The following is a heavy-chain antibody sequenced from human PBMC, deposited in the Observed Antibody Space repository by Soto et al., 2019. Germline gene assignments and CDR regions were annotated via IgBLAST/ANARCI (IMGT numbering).Heavy chain of an antibody. CDR2: INPNSGGT. D-gene: IGHD6-19*01. Sequence: ASVKVSCKASGYTFTGYYMHWVRQAPGQGLEWMGWINPNSGGTNYAQKFQGWVTMTRDTSISTAYMELSRLRSDDTAVYYCARDSAVAGFIYYYYYGMDVWGQGTTVTVSS. CDR1: GYTFTGYY. V-gene: IGHV1-2*04. J-gene: IGHJ6*02. CDR3: ARDSAVAGFIYYYYYGMDV.